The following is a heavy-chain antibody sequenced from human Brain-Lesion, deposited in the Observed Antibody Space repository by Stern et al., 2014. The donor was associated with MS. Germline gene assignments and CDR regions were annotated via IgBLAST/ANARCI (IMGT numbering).Heavy chain of an antibody. Sequence: VQLVESGPGLVKPSQTLSLSCTVSGGSISSGGYYWSWIRQPAGKGLEWIGRIFNSGSTSYNPPLKIRFPIPINTSKNQFSLRLNSMTAADTAVYYCARGRVVPGFQYYATDVWGQGTTVIVSS. D-gene: IGHD2-2*01. CDR2: IFNSGST. CDR3: ARGRVVPGFQYYATDV. CDR1: GGSISSGGYY. V-gene: IGHV4-61*02. J-gene: IGHJ6*02.